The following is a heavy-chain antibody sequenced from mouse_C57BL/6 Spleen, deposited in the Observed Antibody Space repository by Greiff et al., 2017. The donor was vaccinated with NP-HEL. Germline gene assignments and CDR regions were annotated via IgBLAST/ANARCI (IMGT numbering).Heavy chain of an antibody. CDR1: GYSITSGYY. D-gene: IGHD2-3*01. CDR3: AREDGYPYYYAMDY. V-gene: IGHV3-6*01. J-gene: IGHJ4*01. Sequence: ESGPGLVKPSQSLSLTCSVTGYSITSGYYWNWIRQFPGNKLEWMGYISYDGSNNYNPSLKNRISITRDTSKNQFFLKLNSVTTEDTATYYCAREDGYPYYYAMDYWGQGTSVTVSS. CDR2: ISYDGSN.